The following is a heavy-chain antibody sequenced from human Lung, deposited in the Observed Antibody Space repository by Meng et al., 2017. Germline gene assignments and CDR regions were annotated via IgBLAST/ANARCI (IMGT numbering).Heavy chain of an antibody. J-gene: IGHJ4*02. CDR3: ARGPTTMAHDFDY. Sequence: QVPHQQWGAGLLKPSETLSLTCVVSGGSFSDYYWSWIRQPPGKGLEWIGEINHSGSTNYNPSLESRATISVDTSQNNLSLKLSSVTAADSAVYYCARGPTTMAHDFDYWGQGTLVTVSS. V-gene: IGHV4-34*01. CDR2: INHSGST. CDR1: GGSFSDYY. D-gene: IGHD4-11*01.